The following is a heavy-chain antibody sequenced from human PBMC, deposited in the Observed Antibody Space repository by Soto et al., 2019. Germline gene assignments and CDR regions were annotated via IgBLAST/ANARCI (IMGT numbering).Heavy chain of an antibody. CDR1: GFTFGDYG. J-gene: IGHJ4*02. CDR3: TRVDIRIGEVVTQADY. CDR2: IRTKVHGETT. Sequence: EVQLVESGGGLVQPGRSLRLSCTGSGFTFGDYGFSWVRQAPGKGLEWIGFIRTKVHGETTEYAASVRDTCTISRDDSKGIAYLQINSLKTEDTAVYYCTRVDIRIGEVVTQADYWGQGALVTVSS. D-gene: IGHD2-2*03. V-gene: IGHV3-49*04.